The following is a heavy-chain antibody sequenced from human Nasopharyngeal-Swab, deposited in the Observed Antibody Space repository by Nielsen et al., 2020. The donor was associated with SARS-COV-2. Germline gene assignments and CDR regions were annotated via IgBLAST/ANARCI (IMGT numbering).Heavy chain of an antibody. CDR3: ARVLGEYSSSSGWFDP. Sequence: SETLSPTCALSGASTSSSNWWSWVRQPPGKGLEWIGELYHSGSTTYNPSLTSRVTISVDKSKNQFSLKLSSVTAADTAVYYCARVLGEYSSSSGWFDPWGQGTLVTVSS. CDR1: GASTSSSNW. V-gene: IGHV4-4*02. D-gene: IGHD6-6*01. J-gene: IGHJ5*02. CDR2: LYHSGST.